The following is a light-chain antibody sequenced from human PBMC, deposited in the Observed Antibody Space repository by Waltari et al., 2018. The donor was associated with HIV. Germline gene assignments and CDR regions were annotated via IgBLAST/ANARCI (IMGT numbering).Light chain of an antibody. J-gene: IGLJ2*01. CDR3: QVWDSGTYFLV. V-gene: IGLV3-21*04. Sequence: SYVLTQPPSVSVAPGKTARITCGGTDIDTKRVHWYQQRPGQAPMLVIHDDSDRPSGIPERFPGSNSGNTATLTITRVEAGDEADYWCQVWDSGTYFLVFGGGTKLTVL. CDR2: DDS. CDR1: DIDTKR.